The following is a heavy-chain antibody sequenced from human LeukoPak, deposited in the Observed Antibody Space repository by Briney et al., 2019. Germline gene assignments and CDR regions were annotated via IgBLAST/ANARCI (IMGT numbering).Heavy chain of an antibody. CDR3: ARGARGSWGYYGMDV. CDR2: ISHSGST. CDR1: GGSFSDYY. D-gene: IGHD2-15*01. V-gene: IGHV4-34*01. J-gene: IGHJ6*02. Sequence: PSETLSLTCAVYGGSFSDYYWSWIRQPPGKGLEWIGEISHSGSTNYSPSLKSRVTISSDTSKSQFSLKLNSVTAADTAVFNCARGARGSWGYYGMDVWGQGTTVTVSS.